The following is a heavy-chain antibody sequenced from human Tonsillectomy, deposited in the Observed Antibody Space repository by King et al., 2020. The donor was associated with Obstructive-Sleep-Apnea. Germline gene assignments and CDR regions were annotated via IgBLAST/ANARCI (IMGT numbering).Heavy chain of an antibody. Sequence: QLQESGPGLVKPSETLSLTCTVSGGSISSYYWSWIRQPAGKGLEWIGRIYTSGSTNYNPSLKSRVTMSVDTSKNQFSLKLSSVTAADPAVYYCARDLPTVGATQWGFDYWGKGTLVTVSS. J-gene: IGHJ4*02. D-gene: IGHD1-26*01. CDR1: GGSISSYY. V-gene: IGHV4-4*07. CDR2: IYTSGST. CDR3: ARDLPTVGATQWGFDY.